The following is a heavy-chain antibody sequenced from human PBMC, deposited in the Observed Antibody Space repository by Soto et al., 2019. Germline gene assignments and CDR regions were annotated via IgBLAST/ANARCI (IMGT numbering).Heavy chain of an antibody. D-gene: IGHD3-10*01. J-gene: IGHJ4*02. CDR3: TRAAWFPYLSFY. CDR1: GFTFSRFE. Sequence: LRLSCAASGFTFSRFELHWVRQAPGEGLEWISYISSSGSTAYYASSVEGRFTISRDNANNSVYLQMDSLRAEDTALYYCTRAAWFPYLSFYWGQGALVTVSS. CDR2: ISSSGSTA. V-gene: IGHV3-48*03.